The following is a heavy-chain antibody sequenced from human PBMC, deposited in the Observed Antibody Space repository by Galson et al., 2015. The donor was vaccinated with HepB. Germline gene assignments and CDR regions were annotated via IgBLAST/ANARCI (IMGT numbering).Heavy chain of an antibody. CDR3: AQMVY. J-gene: IGHJ4*02. V-gene: IGHV3-48*03. CDR1: GFSFDSYG. Sequence: SLRLSCAASGFSFDSYGMNWVRQAPGKGLEWISYVSASGNISYYADSVKGRFTISGDNAKNSLFLQMDSLRVEDTAVYYCAQMVYWGQGVLVSVSS. CDR2: VSASGNIS. D-gene: IGHD5-24*01.